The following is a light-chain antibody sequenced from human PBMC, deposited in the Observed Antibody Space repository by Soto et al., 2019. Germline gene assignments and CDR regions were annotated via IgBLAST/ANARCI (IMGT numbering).Light chain of an antibody. Sequence: EIVLTQSPGTLSLSPGERATLSCRASQSVSSNYLAWYQQKPGQAPRLLIYGASSRATGIPDRFSGSGSGTEFTLTISSLHSEDFAVYYCQQYYDWPITFGQGTRLEIK. CDR2: GAS. CDR1: QSVSSNY. V-gene: IGKV3-20*01. J-gene: IGKJ5*01. CDR3: QQYYDWPIT.